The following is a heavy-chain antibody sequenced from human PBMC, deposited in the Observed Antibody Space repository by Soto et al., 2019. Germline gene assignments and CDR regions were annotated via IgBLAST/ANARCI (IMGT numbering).Heavy chain of an antibody. CDR3: AREGHNWNYVSWFDP. D-gene: IGHD1-7*01. CDR1: GGSVSSGSYY. V-gene: IGHV4-61*01. Sequence: SETLSLTCTVSGGSVSSGSYYWSWIRQPPGKGLEWIGYIYYSGSTNYNPSLKSRVTISVDTSKNQFSLKLSSVTAADTAVYYCAREGHNWNYVSWFDPWGQGTLVTVSS. J-gene: IGHJ5*02. CDR2: IYYSGST.